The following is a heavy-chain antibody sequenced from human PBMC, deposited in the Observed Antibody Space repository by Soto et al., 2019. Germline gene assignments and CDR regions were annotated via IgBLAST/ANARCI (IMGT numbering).Heavy chain of an antibody. CDR2: IWFDGTNR. J-gene: IGHJ4*02. D-gene: IGHD3-22*01. V-gene: IGHV3-33*01. Sequence: PGGSLRLSCAASGFSFSKFAMHWVRQAPGKGLECVAVIWFDGTNRDYADSVKGRFTVSRDNSKNTLSLQMNNLRAEDTGVYYCAREGDSSGYPVCFDSWGQGTGVTVSS. CDR1: GFSFSKFA. CDR3: AREGDSSGYPVCFDS.